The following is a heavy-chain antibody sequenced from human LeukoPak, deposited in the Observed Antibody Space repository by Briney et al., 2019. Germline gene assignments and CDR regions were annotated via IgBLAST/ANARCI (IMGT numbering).Heavy chain of an antibody. D-gene: IGHD6-13*01. Sequence: PGGSLRLSCAVSGFTFTSYWMNWVRQAPGKGLEWVASIRQDGGEKSYADSVKGRFTISRDNTKNSLYLQMSSLRAEDTAVYYCARDGTAAGLSFDLWGPGTLVTVSS. CDR3: ARDGTAAGLSFDL. CDR1: GFTFTSYW. J-gene: IGHJ4*01. V-gene: IGHV3-7*01. CDR2: IRQDGGEK.